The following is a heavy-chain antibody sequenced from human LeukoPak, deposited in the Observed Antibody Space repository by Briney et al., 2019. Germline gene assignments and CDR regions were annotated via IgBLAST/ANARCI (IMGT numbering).Heavy chain of an antibody. CDR3: AKARSRVTTIVVVTHPFDS. CDR1: GFTFSSYG. V-gene: IGHV3-30*02. CDR2: IRYDGSNK. D-gene: IGHD3-22*01. Sequence: TGGSLRLSCAASGFTFSSYGMHWVRQAPGKGLEWVAFIRYDGSNKYYADSVKGRFTISRDNSKNTLYLQMNGLRAEDAAVYYCAKARSRVTTIVVVTHPFDSWGQGTLVTVSS. J-gene: IGHJ4*02.